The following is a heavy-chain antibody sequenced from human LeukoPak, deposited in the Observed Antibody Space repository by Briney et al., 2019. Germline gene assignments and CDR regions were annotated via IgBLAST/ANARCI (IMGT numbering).Heavy chain of an antibody. CDR2: IYGGDSDT. J-gene: IGHJ5*02. V-gene: IGHV5-51*01. Sequence: GESLKISCKGSGYSFTTSWIGWVRQMPGKGLEWMGIIYGGDSDTRYSTSFQGQVTISADKSISTAYLQWSSLKASDTAMYYCARARYCSSGNCYAETWGQGTLVTVSS. D-gene: IGHD2-15*01. CDR1: GYSFTTSW. CDR3: ARARYCSSGNCYAET.